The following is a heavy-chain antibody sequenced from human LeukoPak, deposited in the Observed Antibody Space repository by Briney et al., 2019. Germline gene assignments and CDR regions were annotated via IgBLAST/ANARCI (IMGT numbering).Heavy chain of an antibody. V-gene: IGHV3-23*01. D-gene: IGHD6-6*01. CDR1: GFAFSGFA. J-gene: IGHJ4*02. CDR3: AKIFSSSFDY. CDR2: ISGSGDNT. Sequence: PGGSLRLSCSGSGFAFSGFAMGWVRQAPGKGLEWVSSISGSGDNTYYADSVKGRFTISRDNSKNTLYLQMNSLRAEDTAVYYCAKIFSSSFDYWGQGTLVTVSS.